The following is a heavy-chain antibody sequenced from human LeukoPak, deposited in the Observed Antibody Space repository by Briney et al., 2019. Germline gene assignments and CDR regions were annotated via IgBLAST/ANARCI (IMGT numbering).Heavy chain of an antibody. CDR2: IKSKVNGGTT. V-gene: IGHV3-15*03. Sequence: GGSLRLSCAASGFTFSSFAMSWVRQAPGQGPEWVGRIKSKVNGGTTDYASSVKGRFTISRDDSENTLYLQMNSLRTDDTAVYYCSKDLPHTRAWALKYWGQGALVTVSS. J-gene: IGHJ4*02. D-gene: IGHD2-2*01. CDR3: SKDLPHTRAWALKY. CDR1: GFTFSSFA.